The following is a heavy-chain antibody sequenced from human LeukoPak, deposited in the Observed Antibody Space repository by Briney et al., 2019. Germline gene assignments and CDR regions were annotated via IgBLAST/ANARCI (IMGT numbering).Heavy chain of an antibody. D-gene: IGHD5/OR15-5a*01. CDR1: GFIFSNVW. Sequence: GGSLRLSCEASGFIFSNVWMSWVRQVPGKGLEWVGRIKNKIDGGTTDYAAPVKGRFTISRDDSKQTVYLQMNSLQTDDTGVYHCTTEFFGSVYNIWGQGTLVTVSS. V-gene: IGHV3-15*01. CDR2: IKNKIDGGTT. CDR3: TTEFFGSVYNI. J-gene: IGHJ4*02.